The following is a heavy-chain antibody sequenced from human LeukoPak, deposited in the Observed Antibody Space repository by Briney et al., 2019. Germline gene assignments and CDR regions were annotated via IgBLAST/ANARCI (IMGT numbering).Heavy chain of an antibody. CDR2: ISGSGSTI. J-gene: IGHJ4*02. CDR3: ARKNSGWLTAFFDY. V-gene: IGHV3-48*03. CDR1: GFTFSSYE. Sequence: GGSLRLSCAASGFTFSSYEMNWVRQAPGKGLEWVSYISGSGSTIYYADSVKGRFTISRDNAKNSLYLQMNSLRAEDTAVYYCARKNSGWLTAFFDYWGQGTLVTVSS. D-gene: IGHD6-19*01.